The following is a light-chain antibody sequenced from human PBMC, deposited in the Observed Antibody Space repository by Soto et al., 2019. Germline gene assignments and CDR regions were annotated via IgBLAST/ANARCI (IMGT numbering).Light chain of an antibody. J-gene: IGLJ2*01. CDR1: SVHSSYA. Sequence: QSVLTQSPSASASLGASVKLTCTLSSVHSSYAIAWHQQQPEKGPRYLMKLNSDGSHSKGDGIPDRFSGSSSGAERYLTISSLQSEDEADYSCQTWGTGIVVFGGGTKLTVL. CDR2: LNSDGSH. V-gene: IGLV4-69*01. CDR3: QTWGTGIVV.